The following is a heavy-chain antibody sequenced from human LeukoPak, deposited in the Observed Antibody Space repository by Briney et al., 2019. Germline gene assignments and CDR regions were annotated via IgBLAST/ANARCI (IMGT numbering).Heavy chain of an antibody. CDR2: IYTSGST. J-gene: IGHJ3*02. V-gene: IGHV4-61*02. Sequence: SQTLSLTCTVSGGSINSGNYYWSWIRQPAGKGLEWIGRIYTSGSTNSHPSLRTRVTISVDTSRNQFSLKLSSVTAADTAVYYCARGASYDSDDAFDIWGQGTMVAVSS. CDR1: GGSINSGNYY. CDR3: ARGASYDSDDAFDI. D-gene: IGHD3-3*01.